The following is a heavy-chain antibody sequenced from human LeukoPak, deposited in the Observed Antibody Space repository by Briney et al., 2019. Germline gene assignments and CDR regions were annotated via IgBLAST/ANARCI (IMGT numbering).Heavy chain of an antibody. CDR2: IKQDGSEK. D-gene: IGHD5-18*01. CDR3: AREDWDTAMIDY. CDR1: GFTFSSYW. J-gene: IGHJ4*02. V-gene: IGHV3-7*01. Sequence: GGSLRLSCAASGFTFSSYWMNWVRQAPGKGLEWVANIKQDGSEKYYVDSVKGRFTISRDNANNSLCLQMNSLRAEDMAVYYCAREDWDTAMIDYWGQGTVLTVSS.